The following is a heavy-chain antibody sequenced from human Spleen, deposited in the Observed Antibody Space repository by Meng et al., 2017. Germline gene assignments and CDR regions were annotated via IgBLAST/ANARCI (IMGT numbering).Heavy chain of an antibody. Sequence: GESLKISCAASGFTFSSYEMNWVRQAPGKGLEWVSYISSSDSIIYYADSVKGRFTISRDNAKNSLYLQMNSLRAEDTAVYYCARDPLYYDSSTYGYWGQGTLVTVSS. CDR3: ARDPLYYDSSTYGY. J-gene: IGHJ4*02. V-gene: IGHV3-48*03. CDR1: GFTFSSYE. D-gene: IGHD3-22*01. CDR2: ISSSDSII.